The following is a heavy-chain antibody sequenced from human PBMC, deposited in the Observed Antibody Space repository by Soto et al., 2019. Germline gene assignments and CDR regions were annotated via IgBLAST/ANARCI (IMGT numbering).Heavy chain of an antibody. J-gene: IGHJ6*02. Sequence: PSETLSLTCTFSCGSFISGDYYWSWVRQPPGKGLEWIGYIYYTGSTFNNPSLKSRVSISVDTSKNQFSLKLSSVAAADTAVYYCARAWFLDYYYYGMDVWGQGTTVTVSS. CDR1: CGSFISGDYY. V-gene: IGHV4-30-4*01. CDR3: ARAWFLDYYYYGMDV. CDR2: IYYTGST. D-gene: IGHD3-3*01.